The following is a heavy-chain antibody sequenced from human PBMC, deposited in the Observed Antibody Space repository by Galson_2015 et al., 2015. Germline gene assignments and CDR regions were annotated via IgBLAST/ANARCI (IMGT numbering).Heavy chain of an antibody. CDR3: ARENDGTILGYGMDV. D-gene: IGHD1-1*01. J-gene: IGHJ6*02. V-gene: IGHV1-69*04. CDR2: IIPILGIA. CDR1: GGTLSSYT. Sequence: SVKVSCKASGGTLSSYTISWVRQAPGQGLEWMGRIIPILGIANYAQKFQGRVTITADKSTSTAYMELSSLRSEDTAVYYCARENDGTILGYGMDVWGQGTTVTVSS.